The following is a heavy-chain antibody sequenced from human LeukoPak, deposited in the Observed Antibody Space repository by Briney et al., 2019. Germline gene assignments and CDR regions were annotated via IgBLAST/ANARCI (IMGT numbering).Heavy chain of an antibody. J-gene: IGHJ5*02. CDR3: ARESHRDIVVVVTDNWLDP. D-gene: IGHD2-15*01. CDR2: INPNSGGT. V-gene: IGHV1-2*02. CDR1: GYTFTGYY. Sequence: ASVKVSCKASGYTFTGYYMHCVRQAPGQGLEWMGWINPNSGGTNYAQKFQGRVTMTRDTSISTAYMELSRLRSDDTAVYYCARESHRDIVVVVTDNWLDPWGQGTLVTVSS.